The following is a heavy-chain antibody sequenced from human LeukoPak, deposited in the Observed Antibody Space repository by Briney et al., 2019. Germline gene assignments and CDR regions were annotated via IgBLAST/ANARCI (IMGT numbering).Heavy chain of an antibody. CDR1: GFTFSSYD. V-gene: IGHV3-13*01. D-gene: IGHD3-10*01. Sequence: GGSLRLSCAASGFTFSSYDMHWVCQATGKGLEWVSAIGTAGDTYYPGSVKGRFTISRENAKNSLYLQMNSLRAGDTAVYYCARGDRSGSNFDYWGQGTLVTVSS. CDR3: ARGDRSGSNFDY. J-gene: IGHJ4*02. CDR2: IGTAGDT.